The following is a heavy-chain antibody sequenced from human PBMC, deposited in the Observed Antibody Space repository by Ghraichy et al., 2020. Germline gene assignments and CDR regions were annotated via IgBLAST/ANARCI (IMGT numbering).Heavy chain of an antibody. D-gene: IGHD5-18*01. Sequence: GGSLRLSCAASGFTFSSYGMHWVRQAPGKGLEWVAVIWYDGSNKYYADSVKGRFTISRDNSKNTLYLQMNSLRAEDTAVYYCARAPVDTAMVSYGMDVWGQGTTVTVSS. J-gene: IGHJ6*02. V-gene: IGHV3-33*01. CDR2: IWYDGSNK. CDR1: GFTFSSYG. CDR3: ARAPVDTAMVSYGMDV.